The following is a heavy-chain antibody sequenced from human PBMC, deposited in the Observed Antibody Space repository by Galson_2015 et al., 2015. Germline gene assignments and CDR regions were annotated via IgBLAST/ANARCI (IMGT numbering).Heavy chain of an antibody. CDR2: ISHDESNK. Sequence: SLRLSCAASGFTFSTYALHWVRQAPGKGLEWVAFISHDESNKFYAESVKGRLTISRDISKNTLYLQMNSLRAEDTAVYYCAKVGRSDPVDWFDPWGQGTPVTVSS. V-gene: IGHV3-30*14. CDR3: AKVGRSDPVDWFDP. CDR1: GFTFSTYA. D-gene: IGHD4-23*01. J-gene: IGHJ5*02.